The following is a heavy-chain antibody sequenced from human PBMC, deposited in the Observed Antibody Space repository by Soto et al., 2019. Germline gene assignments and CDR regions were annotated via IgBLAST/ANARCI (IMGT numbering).Heavy chain of an antibody. Sequence: SETLSLTCAVYGGSFSGYYWSWIRQPPGKGLEWIGEINHSGSTNYNPSLKSRVTISVDTSKNQFSLKLSPVTAADTAVHYCASTEYYFDYWGQGTLVTVSS. CDR1: GGSFSGYY. CDR3: ASTEYYFDY. V-gene: IGHV4-34*01. D-gene: IGHD4-17*01. CDR2: INHSGST. J-gene: IGHJ4*02.